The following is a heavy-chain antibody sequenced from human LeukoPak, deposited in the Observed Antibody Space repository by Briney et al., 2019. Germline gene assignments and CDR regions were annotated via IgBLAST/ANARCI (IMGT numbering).Heavy chain of an antibody. Sequence: SETLSLTCAVYGGPFSGYYWSWIRQPPGKGLEWIGEINHSESTNYNPSLKSRVTISVDTSKNQFSLKLSSVTAADTAVYYCARANYGGRFDYWGQGTLVTVSS. CDR2: INHSEST. V-gene: IGHV4-34*01. CDR1: GGPFSGYY. CDR3: ARANYGGRFDY. J-gene: IGHJ4*02. D-gene: IGHD4-23*01.